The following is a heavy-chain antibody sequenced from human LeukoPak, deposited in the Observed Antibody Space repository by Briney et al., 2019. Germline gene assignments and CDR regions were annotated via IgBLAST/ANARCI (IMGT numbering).Heavy chain of an antibody. D-gene: IGHD2-15*01. CDR2: ISSSGSTI. J-gene: IGHJ6*03. CDR3: ARHATQLLRYYYYYYMDV. Sequence: PGGSLRLSCAASGFTFSDYYMSRIRQAPGKGLEWVSYISSSGSTIYYADSVKGRFTISRDNAKNSLYLQMNSLRAEDTAVYYCARHATQLLRYYYYYYMDVWGKGTTVTVSS. CDR1: GFTFSDYY. V-gene: IGHV3-11*01.